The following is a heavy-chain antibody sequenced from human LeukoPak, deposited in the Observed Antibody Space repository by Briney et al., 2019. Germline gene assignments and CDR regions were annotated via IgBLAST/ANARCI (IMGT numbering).Heavy chain of an antibody. CDR3: ARALYPSRGYSYLRSHLFDY. J-gene: IGHJ4*02. D-gene: IGHD5-18*01. CDR2: IKQDGSEK. Sequence: GGSLRLSCAASGFTFSSYWMSWVRQAPGKGLEWVANIKQDGSEKYYVDSVKGRFTISRDNAKNSLYLQMNSLRAEDTAVYYCARALYPSRGYSYLRSHLFDYWGQGTLVTVSS. CDR1: GFTFSSYW. V-gene: IGHV3-7*01.